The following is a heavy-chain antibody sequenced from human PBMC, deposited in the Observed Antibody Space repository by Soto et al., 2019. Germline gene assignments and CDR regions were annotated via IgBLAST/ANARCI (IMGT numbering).Heavy chain of an antibody. Sequence: VGSLRLSCTGSGFPFSAYNINWVRQAPGKGLEWVSSITVGSSHIYQPNSMKGRFTISRDDAKKSVYLQIDSLRDEDTALYYCSRSPEVGVRGAYWGQGTLVTVSS. CDR2: ITVGSSHI. J-gene: IGHJ4*02. D-gene: IGHD3-16*01. CDR3: SRSPEVGVRGAY. V-gene: IGHV3-21*01. CDR1: GFPFSAYN.